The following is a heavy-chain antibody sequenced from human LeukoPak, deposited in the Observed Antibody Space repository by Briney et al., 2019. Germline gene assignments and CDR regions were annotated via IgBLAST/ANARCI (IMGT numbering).Heavy chain of an antibody. CDR3: ARDRTWYSN. D-gene: IGHD2-15*01. Sequence: PGGSLRLSCAASGFTFSNNWMSWVRQAPAKGLEWVADINQAGSKKYNVDSVKGRFIISRDNAKNSLYLQMNSLRAEDTAVYYCARDRTWYSNWGQGTLVTVSS. J-gene: IGHJ4*02. CDR2: INQAGSKK. V-gene: IGHV3-7*01. CDR1: GFTFSNNW.